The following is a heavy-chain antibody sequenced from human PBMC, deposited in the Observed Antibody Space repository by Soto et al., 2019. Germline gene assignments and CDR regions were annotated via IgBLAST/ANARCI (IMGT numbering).Heavy chain of an antibody. CDR2: ITDTGGDS. V-gene: IGHV3-23*01. CDR3: ASGSKDSYPGSRIFDF. CDR1: GFTFGSRA. J-gene: IGHJ4*03. Sequence: GGSLRLSCVASGFTFGSRALSWVRQAPGEGLEWVSTITDTGGDSKSADSVRGRFAISRDNSRNTLYLQMSSLRAEDSAVYYWASGSKDSYPGSRIFDFWGRGTLVTVSS. D-gene: IGHD3-10*01.